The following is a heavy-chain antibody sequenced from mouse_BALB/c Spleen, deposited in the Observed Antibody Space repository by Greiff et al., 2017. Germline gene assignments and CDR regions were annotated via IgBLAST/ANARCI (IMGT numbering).Heavy chain of an antibody. CDR2: IYWDDDK. D-gene: IGHD1-1*02. V-gene: IGHV8-12*01. J-gene: IGHJ4*01. Sequence: QVTLKVSGPGILQPSQTLSLTCSFSGFSLSTSGMGVSWIRQPSGKGLEWLAHIYWDDDKRYNPSLKSRLTISKDTSRNQVFLKITSVDTADTATYYCARREVARDAMDYWGQGTSVTVSS. CDR3: ARREVARDAMDY. CDR1: GFSLSTSGMG.